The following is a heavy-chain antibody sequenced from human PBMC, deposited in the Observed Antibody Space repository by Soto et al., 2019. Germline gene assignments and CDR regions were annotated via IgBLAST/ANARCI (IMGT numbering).Heavy chain of an antibody. D-gene: IGHD1-26*01. Sequence: QVQLQESGPGLVKPSETLSLTCTVSGDSISNYYWSWIRQPPGKGLEWIGYVFYSGNTNFNPSLKSRVTMSVDTSKNHCSLKLTSVTAADTAVYYCAGHSDTYHWYFDLWGRGTLVTVSS. CDR1: GDSISNYY. CDR3: AGHSDTYHWYFDL. V-gene: IGHV4-59*01. J-gene: IGHJ2*01. CDR2: VFYSGNT.